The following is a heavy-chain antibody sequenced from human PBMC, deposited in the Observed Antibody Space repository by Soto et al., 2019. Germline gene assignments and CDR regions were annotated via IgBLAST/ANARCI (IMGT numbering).Heavy chain of an antibody. J-gene: IGHJ1*01. CDR1: RATFTSYY. CDR3: AREENCRGGTCYSEYFHH. V-gene: IGHV1-46*01. CDR2: INPHGGST. Sequence: ASVKVSCKAPRATFTSYYINWVRQAPGQGLEWMGVINPHGGSTAYAQKFKGRVTLTRDTSASTVYMEVSSLTSEDTAMYYCAREENCRGGTCYSEYFHHWGQGTLGTVSS. D-gene: IGHD2-15*01.